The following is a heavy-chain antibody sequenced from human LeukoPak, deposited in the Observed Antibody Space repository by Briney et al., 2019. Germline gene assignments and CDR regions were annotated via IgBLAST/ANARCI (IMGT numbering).Heavy chain of an antibody. CDR3: ARADAVGATNFDY. Sequence: KPSETLSLTCAVYGGSFSGYYWSWIGQPPGKGLEWIGEINHSGSTNYNPSLKSRVTISVDTSKNQFSLKLSSVTAADTAVYYCARADAVGATNFDYWGQGALVTVSS. CDR2: INHSGST. J-gene: IGHJ4*02. D-gene: IGHD1-26*01. V-gene: IGHV4-34*01. CDR1: GGSFSGYY.